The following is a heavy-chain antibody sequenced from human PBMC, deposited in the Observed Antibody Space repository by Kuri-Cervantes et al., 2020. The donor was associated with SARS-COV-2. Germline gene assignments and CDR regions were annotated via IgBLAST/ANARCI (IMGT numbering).Heavy chain of an antibody. CDR2: IFHSGST. CDR1: GGSISSYY. CDR3: ARLVSSRGTREFDY. Sequence: SETLSLTCTVSGGSISSYYWSWIRQPPGKGLEWIGRIFHSGSTYDNPPLKSRVTISVDTSKNQFSLKLSSVTAADTAVYYCARLVSSRGTREFDYWGQGTLVTVSS. J-gene: IGHJ4*02. D-gene: IGHD2-8*01. V-gene: IGHV4-59*08.